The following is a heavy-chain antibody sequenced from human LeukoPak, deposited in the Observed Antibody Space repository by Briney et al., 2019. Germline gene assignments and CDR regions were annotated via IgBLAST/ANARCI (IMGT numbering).Heavy chain of an antibody. V-gene: IGHV3-48*03. CDR2: ISSSGSTI. D-gene: IGHD6-19*01. J-gene: IGHJ3*02. Sequence: GGSLRLSCAASGFTFSSYEMNWVRQAPGKGLEWVSYISSSGSTIYYADSVKGRFTISRDNAKNSLYLQMNSLRAEDTAVYYCARGREQWLVCRAFDIWGQGTMVTVSS. CDR3: ARGREQWLVCRAFDI. CDR1: GFTFSSYE.